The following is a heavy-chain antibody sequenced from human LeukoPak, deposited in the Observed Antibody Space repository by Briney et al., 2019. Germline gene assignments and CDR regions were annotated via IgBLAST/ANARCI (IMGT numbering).Heavy chain of an antibody. CDR1: GFTFSSYW. V-gene: IGHV3-74*01. Sequence: QPGGSLRLSCAASGFTFSSYWMHWVRQAPGKGLVWVSRIDNDGSTRSYADSVKGRFTISRDNAKNRLYVQMNSLRAEDTAVYYCAREVGGAFDIWGQGTMVTVSS. CDR2: IDNDGSTR. CDR3: AREVGGAFDI. J-gene: IGHJ3*02. D-gene: IGHD4-23*01.